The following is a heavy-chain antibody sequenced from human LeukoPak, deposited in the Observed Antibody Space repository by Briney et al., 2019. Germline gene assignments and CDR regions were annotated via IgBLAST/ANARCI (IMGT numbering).Heavy chain of an antibody. V-gene: IGHV4-61*02. CDR3: ARGTARAYCGGGCYSHDAFDI. D-gene: IGHD2-21*02. CDR2: IYTRGST. CDR1: GGSTTTGDYY. Sequence: PSETLSLTCIVSGGSTTTGDYYCSWIRQPAGKGLEWIGRIYTRGSTNYKPSLKSRVIMSVDTSNNQCSLKLSSVTAADTAVYYCARGTARAYCGGGCYSHDAFDIWGQGTMVTVSS. J-gene: IGHJ3*02.